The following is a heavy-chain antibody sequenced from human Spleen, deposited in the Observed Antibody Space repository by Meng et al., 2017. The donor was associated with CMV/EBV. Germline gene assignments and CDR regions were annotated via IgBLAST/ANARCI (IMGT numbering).Heavy chain of an antibody. CDR2: ISWNSGSK. CDR1: GFTFADYP. CDR3: ARVGLGMDV. J-gene: IGHJ6*02. Sequence: SLKISCAASGFTFADYPMHWVRQAPGKGLEWVSGISWNSGSKGYADSVKGRFSISRDNAKNSLYLQMDSLRAEDTALYYCARVGLGMDVWGQGTTVTVSS. V-gene: IGHV3-9*01.